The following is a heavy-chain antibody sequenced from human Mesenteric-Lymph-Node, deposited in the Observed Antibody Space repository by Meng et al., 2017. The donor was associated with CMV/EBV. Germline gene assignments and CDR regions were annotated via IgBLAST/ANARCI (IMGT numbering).Heavy chain of an antibody. CDR1: GYIFTDFA. CDR2: INTDTGDP. CDR3: ATKGTDYSSSLGY. J-gene: IGHJ4*02. D-gene: IGHD6-13*01. V-gene: IGHV7-4-1*02. Sequence: CKASGYIFTDFAMNWVRQAPGHGPEWMGWINTDTGDPTYVQDFTGRFVFSLDTSASTAFLEISSLKAEDTAVYYCATKGTDYSSSLGYWGQGTLVTVSS.